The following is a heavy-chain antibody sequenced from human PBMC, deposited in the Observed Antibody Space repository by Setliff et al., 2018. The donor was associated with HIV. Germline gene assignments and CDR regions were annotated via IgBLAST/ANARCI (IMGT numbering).Heavy chain of an antibody. J-gene: IGHJ4*02. V-gene: IGHV3-23*01. Sequence: PGGSLRLSCAASGFTFNNYAMSWVRQAPGLGLEWVSGISDSGVSTDYADSVKGRFTISRDNSKNTLYLEMNGLRAEDTAVYYCAEDGDYNFWSGYWYFDYWGQGTLVTVSS. CDR1: GFTFNNYA. CDR3: AEDGDYNFWSGYWYFDY. CDR2: ISDSGVST. D-gene: IGHD3-3*01.